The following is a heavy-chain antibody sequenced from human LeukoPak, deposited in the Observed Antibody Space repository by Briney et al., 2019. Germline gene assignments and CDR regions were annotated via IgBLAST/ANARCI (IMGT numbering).Heavy chain of an antibody. CDR1: GYTFTNYG. CDR2: ISAYNGNT. CDR3: ARDLGQYSGRFGGFGHDF. J-gene: IGHJ4*01. V-gene: IGHV1-18*01. D-gene: IGHD1-26*01. Sequence: ASVKVSCKASGYTFTNYGINWVRQAPGQGLEWMGWISAYNGNTNYAQKLQGRVAMTTDTSTSTAYMELRSLRSDDTAMYYCARDLGQYSGRFGGFGHDFWGQGTLVTVSS.